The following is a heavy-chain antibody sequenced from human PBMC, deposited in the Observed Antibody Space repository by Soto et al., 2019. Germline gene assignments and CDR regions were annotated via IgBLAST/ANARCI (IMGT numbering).Heavy chain of an antibody. CDR2: IYYGGST. CDR3: ARTPLN. J-gene: IGHJ4*02. Sequence: QVQLQESGPGLVKPSQTLSLTCTVSGGSISSGGYFWSWIRQHPGKGREWIGYIYYGGSTYYNPSRKSRVTISVATSKNQVSLRLSSVTAADTAVYYCARTPLNWGQGTLVTVSS. CDR1: GGSISSGGYF. V-gene: IGHV4-31*03.